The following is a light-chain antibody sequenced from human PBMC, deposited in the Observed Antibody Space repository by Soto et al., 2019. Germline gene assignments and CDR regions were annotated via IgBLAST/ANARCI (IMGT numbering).Light chain of an antibody. CDR2: SGS. Sequence: DIQMTQSPSSLSASVGDRVTITCQASHDISKSLNWYQRKPGTAPKLLIYSGSTLETGVPSRFSGSGSGTQFTFTISGLQPEDIATSYCQQSVNLPYTFGQGTKVEI. J-gene: IGKJ2*01. CDR1: HDISKS. V-gene: IGKV1-33*01. CDR3: QQSVNLPYT.